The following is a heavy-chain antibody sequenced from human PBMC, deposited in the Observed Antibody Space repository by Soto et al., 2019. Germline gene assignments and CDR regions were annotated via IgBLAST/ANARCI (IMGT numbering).Heavy chain of an antibody. Sequence: SGPTLVNPTETLTVTCTFSGFSLTSPGMCVSWIRQSPGKALEWLALIERDDDDKYYSTSLKTRLTISKDTRKNRVVLTMANMDPADTATYYCARSIRGPRRFNGMDVWGQGTTVTVSS. V-gene: IGHV2-70*13. J-gene: IGHJ6*02. CDR3: ARSIRGPRRFNGMDV. D-gene: IGHD1-20*01. CDR1: GFSLTSPGMC. CDR2: IERDDDDK.